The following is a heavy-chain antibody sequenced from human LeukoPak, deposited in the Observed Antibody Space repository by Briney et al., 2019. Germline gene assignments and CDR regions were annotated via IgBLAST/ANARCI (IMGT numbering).Heavy chain of an antibody. CDR1: GGSISSSNW. J-gene: IGHJ5*02. V-gene: IGHV4-4*02. Sequence: SGTLSLTCAVSGGSISSSNWWTWVRQPPGKGLEWIGEIYHSGSTNYNPSLKSRVTISVDKSKNQFSLKLSSVTAADTAVYYCARYTTLSTNWFDPWGQGTLVTVSS. CDR3: ARYTTLSTNWFDP. CDR2: IYHSGST. D-gene: IGHD2/OR15-2a*01.